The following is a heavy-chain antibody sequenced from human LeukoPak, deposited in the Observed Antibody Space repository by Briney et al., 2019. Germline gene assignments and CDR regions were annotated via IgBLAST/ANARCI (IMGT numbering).Heavy chain of an antibody. Sequence: SETLFPTCTGSGGSLSSYYWSWIRQPPRKGLEWIWDIYYSGSTNYNPSLKSRVTISVDTSKNQFSLKLSSVTAADTAVYYCARLLLITMVRGNWFDPWGQGTLVTVSS. CDR2: IYYSGST. CDR1: GGSLSSYY. V-gene: IGHV4-59*01. CDR3: ARLLLITMVRGNWFDP. J-gene: IGHJ5*02. D-gene: IGHD3-10*01.